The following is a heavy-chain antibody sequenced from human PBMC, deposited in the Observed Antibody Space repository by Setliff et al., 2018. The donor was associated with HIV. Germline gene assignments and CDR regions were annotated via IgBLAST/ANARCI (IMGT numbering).Heavy chain of an antibody. V-gene: IGHV4-39*01. Sequence: ETLSLTCTVSGDSISGSSYYWGWVRQPPGKGLEWIGSIYYTGTTYYNPSLKSRVTISVDTSKNQFSLKLSSVTAADTSVYYCARHHRDPNFDPWGQGTLVTVSS. CDR1: GDSISGSSYY. CDR2: IYYTGTT. J-gene: IGHJ5*02. CDR3: ARHHRDPNFDP. D-gene: IGHD2-8*01.